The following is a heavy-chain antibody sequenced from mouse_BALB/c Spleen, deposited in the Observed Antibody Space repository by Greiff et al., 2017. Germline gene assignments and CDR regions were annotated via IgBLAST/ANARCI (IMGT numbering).Heavy chain of an antibody. J-gene: IGHJ3*01. V-gene: IGHV1-69*02. CDR1: GYTFTSYW. CDR2: IYPSDSYT. CDR3: TRDYGNYFAY. Sequence: QVQLQQPGAELVRPGASVKLSCKASGYTFTSYWINWVKQRPGQGLEWIGNIYPSDSYTNYNQKFKDKATLTVDKSSSTAYMQLSSPTSEDSAVYYCTRDYGNYFAYWGQGTLVTVSA. D-gene: IGHD2-1*01.